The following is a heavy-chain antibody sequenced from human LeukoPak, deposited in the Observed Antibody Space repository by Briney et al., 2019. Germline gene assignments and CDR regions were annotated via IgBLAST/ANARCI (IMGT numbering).Heavy chain of an antibody. CDR2: VSGYDGNT. D-gene: IGHD2-15*01. CDR3: ARDVWWQLVHRAAFDY. CDR1: GYTFTSYG. V-gene: IGHV1-18*01. Sequence: ASVKVSCKASGYTFTSYGISWVRQAPGQGLEWMGWVSGYDGNTNYAQKFQGRVSMTTDTSTSTAYMELRSLRSDDTAVYYCARDVWWQLVHRAAFDYWGQGTLVTVSS. J-gene: IGHJ4*02.